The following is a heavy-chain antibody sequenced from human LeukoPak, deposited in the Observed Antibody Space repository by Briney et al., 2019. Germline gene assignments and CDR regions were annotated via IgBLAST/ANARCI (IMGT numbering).Heavy chain of an antibody. D-gene: IGHD3-22*01. CDR1: AYTFTSYG. Sequence: ASVKVSCKASAYTFTSYGISWVRQPPGQGLEWMGWISTNSRNRNYAENVQGRVTMTTDRSTSTAYMELRRLTSDDTAVYYCARVRGFYDSSGYYPTVFDYWGQGTLVTVSA. V-gene: IGHV1-18*01. CDR3: ARVRGFYDSSGYYPTVFDY. J-gene: IGHJ4*02. CDR2: ISTNSRNR.